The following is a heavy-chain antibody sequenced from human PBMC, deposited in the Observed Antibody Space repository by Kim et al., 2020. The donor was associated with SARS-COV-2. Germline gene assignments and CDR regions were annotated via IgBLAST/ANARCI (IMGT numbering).Heavy chain of an antibody. V-gene: IGHV1-46*01. CDR2: INPSGGST. J-gene: IGHJ3*02. D-gene: IGHD3-22*01. Sequence: ASVKVSCKASGYTFTSYYMHWVRQSPGQGLEWMGIINPSGGSTSYAQKFQGRVTMTRDTSTSTVYMELSSLRAEDTAVYYCARTGARWGYYDSSGYLNDAFAIWGQGTLVTLSS. CDR1: GYTFTSYY. CDR3: ARTGARWGYYDSSGYLNDAFAI.